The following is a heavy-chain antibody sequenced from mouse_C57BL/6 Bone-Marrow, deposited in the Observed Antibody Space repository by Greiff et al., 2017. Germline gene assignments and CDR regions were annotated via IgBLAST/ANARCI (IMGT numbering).Heavy chain of an antibody. V-gene: IGHV5-17*01. Sequence: EVQLVEPGGGLVKPGGSLKLSCAASGFTFSDYGMHWVRQAPEKGLEWVAYISSGSSTIYYADTVKGRFTISRDNAKNTLFLQMTSLRSEDTAMYYCAVAYYSNYVPWFAYWGQGTLVTVSA. CDR1: GFTFSDYG. CDR3: AVAYYSNYVPWFAY. CDR2: ISSGSSTI. J-gene: IGHJ3*01. D-gene: IGHD2-5*01.